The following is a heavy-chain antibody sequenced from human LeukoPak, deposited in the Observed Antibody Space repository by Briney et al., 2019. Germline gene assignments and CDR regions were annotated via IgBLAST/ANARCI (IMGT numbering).Heavy chain of an antibody. J-gene: IGHJ3*02. CDR2: IYYSGST. V-gene: IGHV4-30-4*07. D-gene: IGHD1-1*01. CDR3: ARVGNPGGKRAFDI. CDR1: GGSISSGGYS. Sequence: PSQTLSLTCAVSGGSISSGGYSWSWIRQPPGKGLEWIGYIYYSGSTNYNPSLKSRVTISVDTSKNQFSLKLSSVTAADTAVYYCARVGNPGGKRAFDIRGQGTTVTVSS.